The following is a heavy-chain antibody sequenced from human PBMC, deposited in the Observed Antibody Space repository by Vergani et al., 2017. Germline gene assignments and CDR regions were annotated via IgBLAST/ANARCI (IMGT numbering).Heavy chain of an antibody. CDR1: GFTFSSYA. CDR2: ISGSGGST. J-gene: IGHJ4*02. D-gene: IGHD3-22*01. CDR3: AKTMIVVLHPFDY. V-gene: IGHV3-23*01. Sequence: EVQLLESGGGLVQPGGSLRLSCAASGFTFSSYAMSWVRQAPGKGLEWVSAISGSGGSTYYADSVKGRFTISRDNSKNTLDLQMNSLRAEDTAVYYCAKTMIVVLHPFDYWGQGTLVTVSS.